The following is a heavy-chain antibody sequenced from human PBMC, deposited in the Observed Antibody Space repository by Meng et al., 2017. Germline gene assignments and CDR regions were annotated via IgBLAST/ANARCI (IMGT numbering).Heavy chain of an antibody. CDR1: GGTFSSYA. Sequence: SVKVSCKASGGTFSSYAISWVRQAPGQGLEWMGGIIPIFGTANYAQKFQGRVTITADKSTSTAYMELSSLRSEDTAVYYCARAHRTVTTIPSVPFDYWGQGTLVTVSS. CDR2: IIPIFGTA. J-gene: IGHJ4*02. CDR3: ARAHRTVTTIPSVPFDY. V-gene: IGHV1-69*06. D-gene: IGHD4-17*01.